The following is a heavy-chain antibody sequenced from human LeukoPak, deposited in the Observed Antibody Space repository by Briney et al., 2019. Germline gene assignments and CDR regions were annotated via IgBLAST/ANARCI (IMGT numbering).Heavy chain of an antibody. Sequence: GGSLRLSCAASGFTFSNSWMHWVRHAPGKGLVWVSRINSDVSSTDYADSVKGRFTISRDNSKTTLYLQMNSLRAEDTAVYYCAKDLPAAYFDYWGQGTLVTVSS. CDR2: INSDVSST. D-gene: IGHD2-2*01. J-gene: IGHJ4*02. V-gene: IGHV3-74*01. CDR3: AKDLPAAYFDY. CDR1: GFTFSNSW.